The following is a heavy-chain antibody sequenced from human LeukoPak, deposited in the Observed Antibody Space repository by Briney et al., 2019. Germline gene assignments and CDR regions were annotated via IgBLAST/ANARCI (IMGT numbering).Heavy chain of an antibody. V-gene: IGHV3-30-3*01. J-gene: IGHJ5*02. D-gene: IGHD6-13*01. CDR1: GFTFSSYA. Sequence: GGSLRLSCAASGFTFSSYAMNWVRQAPGKGLEWVAFISYDGSNKYYADSVKGRFTISRDNAKNSLYLQMNSLRAEDTAVYYCAKVPRQHDNWFDPWGQGTLVTVSS. CDR3: AKVPRQHDNWFDP. CDR2: ISYDGSNK.